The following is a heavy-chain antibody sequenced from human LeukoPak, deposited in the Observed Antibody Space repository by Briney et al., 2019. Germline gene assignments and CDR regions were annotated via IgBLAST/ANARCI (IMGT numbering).Heavy chain of an antibody. V-gene: IGHV3-23*01. CDR3: AKDRHFGIVATLDY. CDR2: ISGSGGSA. D-gene: IGHD5-12*01. Sequence: PGGSLRLSCAASGFTFSSYAMSWVRQAPGKGLEWVSAISGSGGSAYYADSVKGRFTISRDNSKNTLYLQMNSLRAEDTAVYYCAKDRHFGIVATLDYWGRGTLITVSS. CDR1: GFTFSSYA. J-gene: IGHJ4*02.